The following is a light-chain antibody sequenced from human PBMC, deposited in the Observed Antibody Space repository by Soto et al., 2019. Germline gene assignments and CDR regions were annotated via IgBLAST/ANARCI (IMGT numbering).Light chain of an antibody. CDR2: AVS. V-gene: IGLV2-14*01. Sequence: ALTQPASVSGSPGQSSTISCTGTAXDVGGYNYVSWYQQHPGKAPKLMIHAVSNRPSGISSRFSGSKSGNTASLTISGLQSEDEADYFCCSYTSRTTYVFGTGTKVTVL. J-gene: IGLJ1*01. CDR1: AXDVGGYNY. CDR3: CSYTSRTTYV.